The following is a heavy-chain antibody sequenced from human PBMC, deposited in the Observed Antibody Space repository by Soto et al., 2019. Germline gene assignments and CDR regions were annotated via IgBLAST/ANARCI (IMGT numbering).Heavy chain of an antibody. CDR2: INANNGNT. CDR1: GYTFTSYG. Sequence: QVQLVQSGAEVKKPGASVKVSCKASGYTFTSYGISWVRQAPGQGLEWMGWINANNGNTNYAQKLQGRVTMTPDTSTSTADMELRSLRSDDTAVYYGARVLPPFDPWGQGTVVTVPS. J-gene: IGHJ5*02. V-gene: IGHV1-18*01. CDR3: ARVLPPFDP.